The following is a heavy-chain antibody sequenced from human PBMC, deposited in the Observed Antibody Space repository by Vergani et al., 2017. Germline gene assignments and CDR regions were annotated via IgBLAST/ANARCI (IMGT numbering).Heavy chain of an antibody. V-gene: IGHV1-2*04. CDR3: ARDSRGEQYGMDV. Sequence: QVQLVQSGAEVKKPGASVKVSCKASGYTFTSYDINWVRQATGQGLEWMGWINPNSGGTNYAQKFQGWDTMTRDASISTAYMELSRLRSDDTAVHYYARDSRGEQYGMDVWGQGTTVTVSS. CDR1: GYTFTSYD. J-gene: IGHJ6*02. D-gene: IGHD3-16*01. CDR2: INPNSGGT.